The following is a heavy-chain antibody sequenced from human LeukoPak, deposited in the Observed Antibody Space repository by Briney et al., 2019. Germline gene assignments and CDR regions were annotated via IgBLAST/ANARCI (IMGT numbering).Heavy chain of an antibody. CDR2: IHPKSGRT. CDR3: ARDPEDVVPIDH. V-gene: IGHV1-2*02. J-gene: IGHJ4*02. D-gene: IGHD2-21*01. Sequence: GASVKVSCKASGFTLTDYYFHWVRQAPGQGLDWMGWIHPKSGRTKFAQKFQDRFTMTTDTSIGTTYMELTSLESGDAAVYYCARDPEDVVPIDHWGQGTLITVSS. CDR1: GFTLTDYY.